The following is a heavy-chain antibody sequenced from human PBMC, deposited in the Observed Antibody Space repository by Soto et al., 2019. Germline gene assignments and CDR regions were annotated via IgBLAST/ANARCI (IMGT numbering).Heavy chain of an antibody. J-gene: IGHJ4*02. D-gene: IGHD4-4*01. CDR1: GGSISSSSYY. Sequence: SETLSLTCTVSGGSISSSSYYWGWIRQPPGKGLEWIGSIYYSGSTYYNPSLKSRVTISVDTSKNQFSLKLSSVTAADTAVYYCARLNLYSNYFDYWGQGTLVTVSS. CDR3: ARLNLYSNYFDY. CDR2: IYYSGST. V-gene: IGHV4-39*01.